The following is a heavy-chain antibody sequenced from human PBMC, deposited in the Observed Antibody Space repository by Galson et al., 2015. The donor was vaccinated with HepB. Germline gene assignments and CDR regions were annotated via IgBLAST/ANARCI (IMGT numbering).Heavy chain of an antibody. J-gene: IGHJ3*02. V-gene: IGHV5-10-1*01. CDR2: IDPSDSYT. CDR1: GYSFTSYW. Sequence: QSGAEVKKPGESLRISCKGSGYSFTSYWISWVRQMPGKGLEWMGRIDPSDSYTNYSPSFQGHVTISADKSISTAYLQWSSLKASDTAMYYCARPHPYYYDSTDAFDIWGQGTMVTVSS. D-gene: IGHD3-22*01. CDR3: ARPHPYYYDSTDAFDI.